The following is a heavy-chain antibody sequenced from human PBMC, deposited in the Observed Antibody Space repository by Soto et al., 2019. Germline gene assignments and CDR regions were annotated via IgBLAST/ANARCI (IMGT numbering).Heavy chain of an antibody. Sequence: QVQLVESGGGVVQPGRSLRVSCAASGFTFSTYAMHWVRQAPGKGLDWVATISHDGSNKYYAESMKGRFSISRDNSKNTLYLQMNSLRDEDTAIYYCARGSAWEQQTWFDPWGQGTLVIVSS. D-gene: IGHD1-26*01. CDR1: GFTFSTYA. CDR3: ARGSAWEQQTWFDP. CDR2: ISHDGSNK. J-gene: IGHJ5*02. V-gene: IGHV3-30-3*01.